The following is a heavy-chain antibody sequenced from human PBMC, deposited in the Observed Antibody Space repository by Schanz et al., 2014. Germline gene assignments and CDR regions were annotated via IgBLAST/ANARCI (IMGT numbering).Heavy chain of an antibody. J-gene: IGHJ4*02. V-gene: IGHV3-66*01. CDR2: IYSGGDT. CDR3: VRAGYETTGYYHLESWVGDYFDS. Sequence: EVQLVEYGGGLVQPGESLRLSCAASGFSVSSNFMTWVRQAPGKGLEWVSLIYSGGDTNYAGSVKGRFTISRDNSKNMVYLQMNSLRAEDTAVYYCVRAGYETTGYYHLESWVGDYFDSWGQGALVTVSS. CDR1: GFSVSSNF. D-gene: IGHD3-22*01.